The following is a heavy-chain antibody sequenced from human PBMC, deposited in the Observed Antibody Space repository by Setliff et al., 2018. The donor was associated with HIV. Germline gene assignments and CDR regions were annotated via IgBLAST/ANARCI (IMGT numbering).Heavy chain of an antibody. Sequence: SLTCSVSGDSINSRPYYYGWLRQPPGKGLEWIGNVFYSGSTYYNPSLKSRVSMSIDTSKNQFSLKLTSVTAADTAVYYCARGPRPVDVDYYYMDVWGKGTTVTVSS. CDR2: VFYSGST. V-gene: IGHV4-39*01. CDR1: GDSINSRPYY. J-gene: IGHJ6*03. CDR3: ARGPRPVDVDYYYMDV.